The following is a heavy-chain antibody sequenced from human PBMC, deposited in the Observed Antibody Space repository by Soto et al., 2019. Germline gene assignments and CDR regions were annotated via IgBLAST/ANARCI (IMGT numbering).Heavy chain of an antibody. J-gene: IGHJ5*02. D-gene: IGHD3-10*01. Sequence: ASVKVSCKASGYTFTSYAMHWVRQAPGQRLEWMGWINAGNGNTKYSQKFQGRVTITRDTSASTAYMELSSLRSEDTAVYYCARDCVPMVRGGIPYNWFDISGQRSLVTVSS. CDR2: INAGNGNT. CDR3: ARDCVPMVRGGIPYNWFDI. V-gene: IGHV1-3*01. CDR1: GYTFTSYA.